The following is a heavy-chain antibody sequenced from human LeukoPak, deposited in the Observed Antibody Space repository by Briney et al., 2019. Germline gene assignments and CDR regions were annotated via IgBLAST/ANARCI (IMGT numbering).Heavy chain of an antibody. J-gene: IGHJ4*02. V-gene: IGHV3-15*01. Sequence: GGSLRLSCAASGFTFSNAWMSWVRQAPGKGLEWVGRIKSKTDGGTTDYAAPVKGRFTISRDDSKNTLYLQMNSLRAEDTAVYYCAKDHDVAAAGYYFDYWGQGTLVTVSS. CDR3: AKDHDVAAAGYYFDY. D-gene: IGHD6-13*01. CDR2: IKSKTDGGTT. CDR1: GFTFSNAW.